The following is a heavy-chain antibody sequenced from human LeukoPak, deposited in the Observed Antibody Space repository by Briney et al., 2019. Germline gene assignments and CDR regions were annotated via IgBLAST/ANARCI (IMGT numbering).Heavy chain of an antibody. D-gene: IGHD6-6*01. J-gene: IGHJ5*02. CDR1: GGTFSSYA. V-gene: IGHV1-69*13. Sequence: ASVKVSCKASGGTFSSYAISWVRQAPGQGLEWMGGIIPIFGTANYAQKFQGRVTITADESTGTAYMELSSLRSEDTAVYYCARGGIAARRVQNWFDPWGQGTLVTVSS. CDR3: ARGGIAARRVQNWFDP. CDR2: IIPIFGTA.